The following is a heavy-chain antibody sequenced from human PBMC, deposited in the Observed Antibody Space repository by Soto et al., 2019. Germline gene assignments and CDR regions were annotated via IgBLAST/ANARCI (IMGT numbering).Heavy chain of an antibody. J-gene: IGHJ4*02. D-gene: IGHD2-15*01. Sequence: QEHLLESGGGVVQPGRSLRLSCAASGSIFSGYGMHWVRQAPGKGLEWVAVIWDDGSNKYYADSVKGRFTISRDNYENMLYLQRDCLRHEGTAVYHRARGGNGGTFLRGFCDTGGQGTLVTVSS. V-gene: IGHV3-33*01. CDR3: ARGGNGGTFLRGFCDT. CDR1: GSIFSGYG. CDR2: IWDDGSNK.